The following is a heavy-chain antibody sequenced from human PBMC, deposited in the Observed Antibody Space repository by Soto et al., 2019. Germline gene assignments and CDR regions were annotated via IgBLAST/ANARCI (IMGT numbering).Heavy chain of an antibody. CDR3: ARVAVGYDYEDV. Sequence: ASVKVSCKAFGYTFTAFYMHWVRQAPGQGLEWMGVINPSGDGTSYAQKFQGRVTMTRDTSTSTVYMELSSLRSEDTAVYYCARVAVGYDYEDVWGQGTTVTVSS. CDR1: GYTFTAFY. D-gene: IGHD4-17*01. CDR2: INPSGDGT. J-gene: IGHJ6*02. V-gene: IGHV1-46*01.